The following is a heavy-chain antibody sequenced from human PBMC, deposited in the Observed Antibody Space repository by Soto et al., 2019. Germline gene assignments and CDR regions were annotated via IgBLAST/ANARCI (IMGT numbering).Heavy chain of an antibody. CDR1: GGSISSHY. Sequence: QVQLQESGPGLVKPWETLALTCSVSGGSISSHYWSWIRQTPGKGLEWIGYIYYSGSTNYNPSLPSRVTISLDASKNQFSLRLSSVTAADTAVYYCARTLSYSGTYWGGFVDWGQGTLVTVSS. CDR3: ARTLSYSGTYWGGFVD. J-gene: IGHJ4*02. V-gene: IGHV4-59*11. D-gene: IGHD1-26*01. CDR2: IYYSGST.